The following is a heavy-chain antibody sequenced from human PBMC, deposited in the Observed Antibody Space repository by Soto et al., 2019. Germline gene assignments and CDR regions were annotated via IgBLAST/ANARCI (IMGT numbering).Heavy chain of an antibody. CDR1: VDSVSSNSSG. CDR2: TYYRSKWYY. D-gene: IGHD1-26*01. V-gene: IGHV6-1*01. Sequence: SQTLSLTFAITVDSVSSNSSGWSWVRQSPSRGLEWLGRTYYRSKWYYEYAVSVRGRITINPDTSKNQYSLQLNSVTPEDTAVYFCARGEQYSGRIFDYWGQGTLVTVSS. CDR3: ARGEQYSGRIFDY. J-gene: IGHJ4*01.